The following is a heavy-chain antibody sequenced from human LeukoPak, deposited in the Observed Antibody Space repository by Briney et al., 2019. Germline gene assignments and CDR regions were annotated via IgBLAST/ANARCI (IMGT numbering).Heavy chain of an antibody. CDR2: IYYSGST. V-gene: IGHV4-39*01. J-gene: IGHJ5*02. CDR1: GGSISSSSYY. D-gene: IGHD3-22*01. Sequence: SGTLSLTCTVSGGSISSSSYYWGWIRQPPGKGLEWIGSIYYSGSTYYNPSLKSRVTISVDTSKNQFSLKLSSVTAADTAVYYCARHSLYYYDSFGWIDPWGQGTLVTVSS. CDR3: ARHSLYYYDSFGWIDP.